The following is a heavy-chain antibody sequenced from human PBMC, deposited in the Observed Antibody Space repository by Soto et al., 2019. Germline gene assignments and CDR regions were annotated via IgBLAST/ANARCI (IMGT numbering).Heavy chain of an antibody. D-gene: IGHD3-3*01. V-gene: IGHV3-23*01. J-gene: IGHJ6*02. CDR2: ISGSGGST. CDR3: AKSPDNLETAYYYYYGMDV. Sequence: VGSLRLSCAASGFTFSSYAMSWVRQAPGKGLEWVSAISGSGGSTYYADSVKGRFTISRDNSKNTLYLQMNSLRAEDTAVYYCAKSPDNLETAYYYYYGMDVWGQGTTVTVSS. CDR1: GFTFSSYA.